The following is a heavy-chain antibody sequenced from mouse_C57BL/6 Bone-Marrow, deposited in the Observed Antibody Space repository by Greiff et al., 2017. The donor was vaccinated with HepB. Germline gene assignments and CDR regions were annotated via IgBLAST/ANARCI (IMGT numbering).Heavy chain of an antibody. J-gene: IGHJ3*01. CDR3: AREPGGSWFAY. V-gene: IGHV5-4*01. D-gene: IGHD3-1*01. CDR1: GFTFSSYA. Sequence: EVMLVESGGGLVKPGGSLKLSCAASGFTFSSYAMSWVRQTPEKRLEWVATISDGGSYTYYPDNVKGRFTISRDNAKNNLYLQMSHLKSEDTAMYYCAREPGGSWFAYWGQGTLVTVSA. CDR2: ISDGGSYT.